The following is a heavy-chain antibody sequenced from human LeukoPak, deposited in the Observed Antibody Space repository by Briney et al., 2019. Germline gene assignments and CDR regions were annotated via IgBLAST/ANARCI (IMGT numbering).Heavy chain of an antibody. D-gene: IGHD1-26*01. V-gene: IGHV1-2*02. Sequence: ASVKVPCKASGYTFTGYYMHWVRQAPGQGLEWMGWINPNSGGTNYAQKFQGRVTMTRDTSISTAYMELSRLRSDDTAVYYCARSIVGANGYFDYWGQGTLVTVSS. CDR2: INPNSGGT. CDR3: ARSIVGANGYFDY. J-gene: IGHJ4*02. CDR1: GYTFTGYY.